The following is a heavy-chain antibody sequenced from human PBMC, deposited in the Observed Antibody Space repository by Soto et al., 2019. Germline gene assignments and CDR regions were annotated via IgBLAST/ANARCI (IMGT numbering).Heavy chain of an antibody. V-gene: IGHV1-2*02. CDR1: GYTFSDYF. CDR3: ARIKWGLDYYSGMDV. J-gene: IGHJ6*02. D-gene: IGHD1-26*01. Sequence: QEQLVQSGAEVKKSGASVKVSCKTSGYTFSDYFIQWLRQAPGQGLEWMAWINPKTAATNYAKKFQDRVTLTSDTSFTTAYLELTRLRPDDTDIYYCARIKWGLDYYSGMDVWGQGTAGTVSS. CDR2: INPKTAAT.